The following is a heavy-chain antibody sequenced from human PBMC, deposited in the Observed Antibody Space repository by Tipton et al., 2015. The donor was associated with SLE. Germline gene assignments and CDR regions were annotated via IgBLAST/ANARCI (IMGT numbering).Heavy chain of an antibody. CDR2: IYTRGST. CDR1: GGSISSGNYY. D-gene: IGHD3-10*01. V-gene: IGHV4-61*02. J-gene: IGHJ6*03. Sequence: TLSLTCTVSGGSISSGNYYWTWIRQPAGKGLEWIGRIYTRGSTNYNPSLKSRVTMSVDTSKNQFSLKLSSVTAADTAVYYCARGGAGITMVRGATYYYYYTDVWGKGTTVTVS. CDR3: ARGGAGITMVRGATYYYYYTDV.